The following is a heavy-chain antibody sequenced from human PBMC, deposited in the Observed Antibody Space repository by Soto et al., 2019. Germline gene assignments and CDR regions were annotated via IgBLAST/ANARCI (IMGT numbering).Heavy chain of an antibody. CDR1: GFTFTSYA. D-gene: IGHD3-9*01. Sequence: EVQLLESGGGLVQPGGSLRLSCAAPGFTFTSYAMTWVRQAPGKGLEWVSAISGSGGSTYYADSVKGRFTISRDNSKNKVYLQMNSLRVEDTAVYYCAPRGTIFSEGHWGQGTLVTVSS. J-gene: IGHJ4*02. V-gene: IGHV3-23*01. CDR2: ISGSGGST. CDR3: APRGTIFSEGH.